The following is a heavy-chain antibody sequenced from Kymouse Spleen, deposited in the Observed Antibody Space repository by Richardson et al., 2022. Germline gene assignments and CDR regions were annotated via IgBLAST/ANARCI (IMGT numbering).Heavy chain of an antibody. CDR3: TGVTGDQDYYYGMDV. CDR1: GFTFSNAW. J-gene: IGHJ6*02. Sequence: EVQLVESGGGLVKPGGSLRLSCAASGFTFSNAWMSWVRQAPGKGLEWVGRIKSKTDGGTTDYAAPVKGRFTISRDDSKNTLYLQMNSLKTEDTAVYYCTGVTGDQDYYYGMDVWGQGTTVTVSS. CDR2: IKSKTDGGTT. D-gene: IGHD7-27*02. V-gene: IGHV3-15*01.